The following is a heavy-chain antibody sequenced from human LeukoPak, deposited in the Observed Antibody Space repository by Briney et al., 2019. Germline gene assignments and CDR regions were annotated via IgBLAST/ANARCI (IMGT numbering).Heavy chain of an antibody. J-gene: IGHJ4*02. CDR3: ARNSRRSVAGTLY. CDR1: GFTVSSNY. D-gene: IGHD6-19*01. Sequence: PGGSLRLSCAASGFTVSSNYMSWVRQAPGKGLEWVSVIYSGGSTYYADSVKGRFTISRDNSKNTLYLQMNSLRAEDTAVYYCARNSRRSVAGTLYWGQGTLVTVSS. V-gene: IGHV3-53*01. CDR2: IYSGGST.